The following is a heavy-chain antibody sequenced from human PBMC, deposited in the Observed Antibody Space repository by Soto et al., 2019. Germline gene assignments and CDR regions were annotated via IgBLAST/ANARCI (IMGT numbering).Heavy chain of an antibody. CDR2: IYYSGST. V-gene: IGHV4-39*01. CDR1: GGSISSSSYY. D-gene: IGHD6-19*01. Sequence: SETLSLTCTVSGGSISSSSYYWGWIRQPPGKGPEWIGSIYYSGSTYYNPSLKSRVTISVDTSKNQFSLKLSSVTAADTAVYYCARHFPISSGWSSVCFDYWGQGTLVTVSS. CDR3: ARHFPISSGWSSVCFDY. J-gene: IGHJ4*02.